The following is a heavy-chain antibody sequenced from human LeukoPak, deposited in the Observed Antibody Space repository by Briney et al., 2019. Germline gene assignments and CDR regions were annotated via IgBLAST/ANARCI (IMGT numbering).Heavy chain of an antibody. V-gene: IGHV3-15*05. J-gene: IGHJ4*02. CDR1: GMTFSDAW. D-gene: IGHD3-22*01. CDR2: IKTKSDGGTA. CDR3: STASYDIT. Sequence: PGGSLRLSCAASGMTFSDAWMSWVRQAPGKGLEWLGRIKTKSDGGTADYVAPVTDRFIISRDDSKNTLYLQMNSLKTEDTAVYYCSTASYDITWGQGTRGTVSS.